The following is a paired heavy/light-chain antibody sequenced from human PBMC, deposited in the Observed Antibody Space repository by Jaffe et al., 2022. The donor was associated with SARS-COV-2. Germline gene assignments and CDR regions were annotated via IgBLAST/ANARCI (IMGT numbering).Light chain of an antibody. CDR1: SSDFGAFNF. V-gene: IGLV2-8*01. CDR2: EVS. Sequence: QSALTQPPSASGSPGQSVTISCTGTSSDFGAFNFISWYQQHPGKAPKFLIYEVSKRPSGVPDRFSGSRSGNTASLTVSGLQAEDEADYYCSSYTHSQTVVFGGGTKLTVL. J-gene: IGLJ2*01. CDR3: SSYTHSQTVV.
Heavy chain of an antibody. CDR1: GFTFSSHW. CDR3: ARDLVAGSGSLDY. CDR2: VRHDGLDS. V-gene: IGHV3-74*01. D-gene: IGHD3-10*01. Sequence: EVQLVESGGDLVQPGGSLKLSCAASGFTFSSHWMHWVRQAPGKGLVWVARVRHDGLDSGYGDSLKGRFTISRDNAKSTLYLQMSSLRDDDTAVYYCARDLVAGSGSLDYWGQGTLVTVSS. J-gene: IGHJ4*02.